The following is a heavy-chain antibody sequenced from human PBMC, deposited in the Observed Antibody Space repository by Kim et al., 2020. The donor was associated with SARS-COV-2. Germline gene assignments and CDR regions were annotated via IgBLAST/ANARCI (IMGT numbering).Heavy chain of an antibody. CDR2: ISSSSSYI. CDR3: ARDLLTQRAMVRPTRLNWFDP. CDR1: GFTFSSYS. V-gene: IGHV3-21*01. Sequence: GGSLRLSCAASGFTFSSYSMNWVRQAPGKGLEWVSSISSSSSYIYYADSVKGRFTISRDNAKNSLYLQMNSLRAEDTAVYYCARDLLTQRAMVRPTRLNWFDPWGQGTLVTVSS. D-gene: IGHD3-10*01. J-gene: IGHJ5*02.